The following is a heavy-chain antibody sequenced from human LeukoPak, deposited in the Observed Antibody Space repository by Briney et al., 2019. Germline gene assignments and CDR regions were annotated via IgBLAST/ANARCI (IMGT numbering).Heavy chain of an antibody. CDR1: GFTFDDYG. D-gene: IGHD6-13*01. J-gene: IGHJ4*02. V-gene: IGHV3-9*01. CDR3: ASRSSSWYRGDY. Sequence: PGGSLRLSCAASGFTFDDYGMHWVRQAPGEGLEWVSGISWNSGSIDYADSVKGRFTISRDNAKNSLYLQMNSLRAEDTAVYYCASRSSSWYRGDYWGQGTLVTVSS. CDR2: ISWNSGSI.